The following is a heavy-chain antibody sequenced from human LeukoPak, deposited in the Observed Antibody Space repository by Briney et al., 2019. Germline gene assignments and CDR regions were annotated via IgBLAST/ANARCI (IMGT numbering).Heavy chain of an antibody. CDR3: ARGQKYRNGYTVTELGSGYFDY. V-gene: IGHV4-59*01. J-gene: IGHJ4*02. CDR1: GGSFSSYY. D-gene: IGHD5-18*01. CDR2: IYYSGRT. Sequence: SETLSLTCAGYGGSFSSYYWSGIRQPPGKGLEWIGYIYYSGRTNYNPSLKSRVTISVDTSKNQFSLTLSSVTAADTAVYYCARGQKYRNGYTVTELGSGYFDYWGQGTLVTVSS.